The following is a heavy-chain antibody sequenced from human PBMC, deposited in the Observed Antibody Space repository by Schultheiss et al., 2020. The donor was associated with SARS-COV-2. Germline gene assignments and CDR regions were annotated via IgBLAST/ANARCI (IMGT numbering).Heavy chain of an antibody. CDR1: GCTFSSYS. J-gene: IGHJ2*01. V-gene: IGHV3-21*01. Sequence: GGSLRLSCAASGCTFSSYSMNWVRQAPGKGLEWVSFISSSSSYIYYADSVKGRFTISRDNAKNSLYLQMNSLRDEDTAVYYCSRVQPGTGYWYFDLWGRGTLVTVSS. CDR3: SRVQPGTGYWYFDL. D-gene: IGHD1-1*01. CDR2: ISSSSSYI.